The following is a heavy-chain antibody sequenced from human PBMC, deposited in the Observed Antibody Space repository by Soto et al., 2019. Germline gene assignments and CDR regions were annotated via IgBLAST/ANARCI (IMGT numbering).Heavy chain of an antibody. CDR3: ARHISTNTIFGVVITYFDY. J-gene: IGHJ4*02. CDR2: IYYSGST. CDR1: GGSISSSSYY. D-gene: IGHD3-3*01. Sequence: SETLSLTYTVSGGSISSSSYYWGWIRQPPGKGLEWIGSIYYSGSTYYNPSLKSRVTISVDTSKNQFSLKLSSVTAADTAVYYCARHISTNTIFGVVITYFDYWGQGTLVTVSS. V-gene: IGHV4-39*01.